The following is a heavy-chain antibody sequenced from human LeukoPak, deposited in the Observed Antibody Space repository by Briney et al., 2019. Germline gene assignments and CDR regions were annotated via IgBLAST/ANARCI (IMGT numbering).Heavy chain of an antibody. J-gene: IGHJ4*02. CDR3: ARGQEFDDGVFDS. Sequence: GGSLRLSCAASGFSFSRFSMTWVRQAPGKGLEWVSTIRSNGATASNADSVKGRFTISRDNSKNTVYLQVNSLRVEDTAIYYCARGQEFDDGVFDSWGQGTLVTVSS. D-gene: IGHD1-1*01. V-gene: IGHV3-23*01. CDR2: IRSNGATA. CDR1: GFSFSRFS.